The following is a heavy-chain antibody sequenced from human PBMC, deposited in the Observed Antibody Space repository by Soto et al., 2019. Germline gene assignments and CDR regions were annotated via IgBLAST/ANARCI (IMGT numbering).Heavy chain of an antibody. CDR2: IYYSGST. Sequence: PSETLSLTCTVSGGSISSYYWSWIRQPPGKGQEWIGYIYYSGSTNYNPSLKSRVTISVDTSKNKFSLKLSSVTAADTAVYYCARSEGVGHSSGYPGWVRYSGMDVGGQGTTITVS. V-gene: IGHV4-59*01. D-gene: IGHD3-22*01. CDR1: GGSISSYY. CDR3: ARSEGVGHSSGYPGWVRYSGMDV. J-gene: IGHJ6*02.